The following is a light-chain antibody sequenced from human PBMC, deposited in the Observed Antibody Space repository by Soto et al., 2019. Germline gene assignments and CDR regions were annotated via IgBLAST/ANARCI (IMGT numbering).Light chain of an antibody. CDR1: QSSSNH. J-gene: IGKJ1*01. CDR2: AAS. V-gene: IGKV1-39*01. Sequence: DIQMTHSPSSLSASIGDRVIITCLASQSSSNHLNWYQQKPGKAPKLLIFAASSLQSGVPSRFSGSRSGPDFTLTISSLQPEDFATYYCQQSYSSPPTFGQGTMVDVK. CDR3: QQSYSSPPT.